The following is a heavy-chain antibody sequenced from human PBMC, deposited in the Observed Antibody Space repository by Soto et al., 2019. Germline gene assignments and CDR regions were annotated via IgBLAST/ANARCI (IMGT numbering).Heavy chain of an antibody. CDR2: IIPVFGTT. Sequence: ASVKVSCKASGGTFSNYTISWVRQAPGQGLEWMGGIIPVFGTTDYEQKFQGRVTITADGSTSTAYMKLSSLRSADTAVYYCARSSPYIVVRKPTGNQDYYGMDVWGQGTTVTVSS. D-gene: IGHD2-2*01. CDR3: ARSSPYIVVRKPTGNQDYYGMDV. CDR1: GGTFSNYT. J-gene: IGHJ6*02. V-gene: IGHV1-69*13.